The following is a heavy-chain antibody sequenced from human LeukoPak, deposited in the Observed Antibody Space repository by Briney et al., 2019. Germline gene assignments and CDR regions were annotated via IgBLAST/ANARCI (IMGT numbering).Heavy chain of an antibody. CDR2: ISSSGSTI. Sequence: PGGSLRLSCAASGFTFSSYEMNWVRQAPGKGLEWVSYISSSGSTIYYADSVKGRFTISRDNAKNTLYLQMNSLRAEDTAVYYCARVPHDFWSGYYYYYYMDVWGKGTTVTVSS. CDR1: GFTFSSYE. CDR3: ARVPHDFWSGYYYYYYMDV. V-gene: IGHV3-48*03. D-gene: IGHD3-3*01. J-gene: IGHJ6*03.